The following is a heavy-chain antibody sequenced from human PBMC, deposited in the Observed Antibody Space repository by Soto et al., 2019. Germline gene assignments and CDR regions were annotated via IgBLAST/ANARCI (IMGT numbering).Heavy chain of an antibody. Sequence: EVQLVESGGGLVQPGGSLRLSCVASGFAASGHYMNWVRQTPDQGLEWLSVIYSGGTTYYADSVEGRFPISRHDSQNTLYLQMDNLRTEDTAVYYCARANKFNAFDVWGRGAMVTVSS. CDR2: IYSGGTT. CDR3: ARANKFNAFDV. J-gene: IGHJ3*01. CDR1: GFAASGHY. V-gene: IGHV3-53*04.